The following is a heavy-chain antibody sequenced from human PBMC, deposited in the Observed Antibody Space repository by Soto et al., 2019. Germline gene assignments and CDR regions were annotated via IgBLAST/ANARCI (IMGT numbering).Heavy chain of an antibody. CDR3: ARGHSAPDY. V-gene: IGHV3-7*01. CDR2: IKEDGSEK. Sequence: PGGSLRLSCAASGFTFSSYAMSWVRQAPGKGLEWVANIKEDGSEKDYVDSVKGRFTISRDNAKNSLYLQMNGLRVEDTAVYYCARGHSAPDYWGQGTLVTVSS. J-gene: IGHJ4*02. CDR1: GFTFSSYA.